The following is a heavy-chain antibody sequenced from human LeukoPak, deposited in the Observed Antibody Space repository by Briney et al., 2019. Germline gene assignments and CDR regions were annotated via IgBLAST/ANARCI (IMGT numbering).Heavy chain of an antibody. Sequence: SETLSLTCAVSGDSISSSNWWSWVRQPPGQGLEWIGEISHSGSTNYNPSLKSRVTISLDRSKNQFSLKLTSVTAADTAVYYCARGGWNKFDYWGQGTLVTVSS. V-gene: IGHV4-4*02. D-gene: IGHD1/OR15-1a*01. CDR3: ARGGWNKFDY. J-gene: IGHJ4*02. CDR2: ISHSGST. CDR1: GDSISSSNW.